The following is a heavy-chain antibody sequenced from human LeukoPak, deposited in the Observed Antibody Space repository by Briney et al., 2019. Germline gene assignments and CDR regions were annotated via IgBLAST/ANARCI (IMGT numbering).Heavy chain of an antibody. J-gene: IGHJ4*02. Sequence: ASVKVSCKTSGYTFTTYDINWVRQAPGHGLEWMGRISAYNGYTNYGQKLQGRVTMTTDTSTNTAYMELRSLRSDDTAVYYCARVGTGTRSFDSWGQGTLVTVSS. CDR1: GYTFTTYD. CDR3: ARVGTGTRSFDS. CDR2: ISAYNGYT. V-gene: IGHV1-18*01. D-gene: IGHD1/OR15-1a*01.